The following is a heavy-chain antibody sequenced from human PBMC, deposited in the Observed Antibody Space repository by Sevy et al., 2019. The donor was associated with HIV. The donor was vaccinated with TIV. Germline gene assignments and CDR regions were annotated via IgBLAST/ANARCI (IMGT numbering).Heavy chain of an antibody. Sequence: GGSLRLSCAASGFTFSSYAMHWVRQAPGKGLEWVAVISYDGSNKYYGDSVKGRFTISRDNSKNTLYLQMNSLRAEDTAVYYCARDYYDFWSGYYRPRYYYGMDVWGQGTTVTVSS. CDR1: GFTFSSYA. CDR3: ARDYYDFWSGYYRPRYYYGMDV. J-gene: IGHJ6*02. V-gene: IGHV3-30*04. D-gene: IGHD3-3*01. CDR2: ISYDGSNK.